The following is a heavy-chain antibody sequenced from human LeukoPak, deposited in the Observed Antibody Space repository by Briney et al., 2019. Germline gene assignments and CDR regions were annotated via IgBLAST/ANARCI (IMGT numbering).Heavy chain of an antibody. V-gene: IGHV3-23*01. CDR1: GFTFSSYA. CDR3: ANYDYSMYYFDY. Sequence: GGSLRLSCAASGFTFSSYAMSWVRQAPGKGLEWVSAISGSGGSTYYADSVKGRFTISRDNSMNTLYLQVNSLRAEDTAVYYCANYDYSMYYFDYWGQGTLVTVSS. CDR2: ISGSGGST. J-gene: IGHJ4*02. D-gene: IGHD4-11*01.